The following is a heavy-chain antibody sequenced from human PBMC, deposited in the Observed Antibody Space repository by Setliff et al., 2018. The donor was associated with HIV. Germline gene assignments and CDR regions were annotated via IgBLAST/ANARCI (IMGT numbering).Heavy chain of an antibody. Sequence: GGSLRLSCAATGFTFTSYVLHWVRQAPGKGLEWVGRTGNKASSDTTQYAASVKGRFTISRDDSKNSVFLQMNSLKTEDTAMYYCTRSKWGSGFDYWGQGTLVTVSS. D-gene: IGHD1-26*01. CDR2: TGNKASSDTT. V-gene: IGHV3-72*01. CDR3: TRSKWGSGFDY. CDR1: GFTFTSYV. J-gene: IGHJ4*02.